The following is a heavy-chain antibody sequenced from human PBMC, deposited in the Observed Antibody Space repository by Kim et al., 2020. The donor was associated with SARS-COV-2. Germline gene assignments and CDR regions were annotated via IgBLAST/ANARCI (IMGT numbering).Heavy chain of an antibody. Sequence: GGSLRLSCAASGFTFSSYAMHWVRQAPGKGLEWVAVISYDGSNKYYADSVKGRFTISRDNSKNTLYLQMNSLRAEDTAVYYCARESGSGPDYWGQGTLVTVSS. J-gene: IGHJ4*02. D-gene: IGHD1-26*01. CDR2: ISYDGSNK. V-gene: IGHV3-30-3*01. CDR3: ARESGSGPDY. CDR1: GFTFSSYA.